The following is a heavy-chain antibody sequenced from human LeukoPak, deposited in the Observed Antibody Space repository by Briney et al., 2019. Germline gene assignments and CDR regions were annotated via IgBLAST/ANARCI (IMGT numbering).Heavy chain of an antibody. V-gene: IGHV3-21*01. J-gene: IGHJ5*02. CDR2: ISTSSSYI. Sequence: GGSLRLSCAASGFTFSSYSMNWVRQAPGKGREWVSSISTSSSYIYYADSVKGRFTISRENSKNSLYVQMDSLRAEDTAVYYCARDLLGIVGATTPVWFDPWGQGTLVTVSS. D-gene: IGHD1-26*01. CDR1: GFTFSSYS. CDR3: ARDLLGIVGATTPVWFDP.